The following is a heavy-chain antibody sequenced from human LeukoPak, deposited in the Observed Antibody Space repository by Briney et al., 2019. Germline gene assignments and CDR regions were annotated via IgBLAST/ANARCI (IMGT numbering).Heavy chain of an antibody. CDR1: EYTFTGYY. CDR2: INPNSGDT. V-gene: IGHV1-2*02. D-gene: IGHD3-16*01. CDR3: ATQRGSYLWGTDFDY. J-gene: IGHJ4*02. Sequence: ASVKVSCKASEYTFTGYYMHWVRQAPGQGLEGMGWINPNSGDTKYSQKFQGRVTMTRDTSIRTAYMELTRLRSDDTAVYYCATQRGSYLWGTDFDYWGQGTLVTVSS.